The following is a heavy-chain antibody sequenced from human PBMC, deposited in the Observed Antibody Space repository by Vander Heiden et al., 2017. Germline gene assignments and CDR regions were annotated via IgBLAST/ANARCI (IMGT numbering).Heavy chain of an antibody. CDR1: DVGRTSSSYN. J-gene: IGHJ5*02. CDR3: ARKLWNLYNWFDT. Sequence: HLQVSGLGLVKRVETLSVTLTVPDVGRTSSSYNWGWIRQPPGRGLEWIGSMYYTGSTYYNPSLKSRVTISAGTSKNQIYMKLRSVTAAETAVYYCARKLWNLYNWFDTWGQGTLVTVSS. V-gene: IGHV4-39*01. CDR2: MYYTGST. D-gene: IGHD5-18*01.